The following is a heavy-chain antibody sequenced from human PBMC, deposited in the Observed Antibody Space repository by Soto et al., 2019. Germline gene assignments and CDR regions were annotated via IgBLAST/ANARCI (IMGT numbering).Heavy chain of an antibody. CDR2: IYYSGST. V-gene: IGHV4-59*08. CDR3: ARHGYGKENWFDP. D-gene: IGHD5-12*01. Sequence: SETLSLTCTVSGVSISSYYWSWIRQPPGKGLEWIGYIYYSGSTNYNPSLKSRVTISVDTSKNQFSLKLSSVTAADTAVYYCARHGYGKENWFDPWGQGTLVTVSS. CDR1: GVSISSYY. J-gene: IGHJ5*02.